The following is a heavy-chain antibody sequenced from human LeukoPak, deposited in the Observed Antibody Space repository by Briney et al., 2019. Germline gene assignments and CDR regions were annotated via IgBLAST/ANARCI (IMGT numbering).Heavy chain of an antibody. CDR2: ISAYNGST. V-gene: IGHV1-18*01. CDR3: ARDKRDSGSYGRAFDI. J-gene: IGHJ3*02. D-gene: IGHD1-26*01. CDR1: GYTFTSYG. Sequence: GASVKVSCKASGYTFTSYGISWVRQAPGQGLEWMGWISAYNGSTNYAQKLQGRVTMTTDTSTSTAYMELRSLRSDDTAVYYCARDKRDSGSYGRAFDIWGQGTMVTVSS.